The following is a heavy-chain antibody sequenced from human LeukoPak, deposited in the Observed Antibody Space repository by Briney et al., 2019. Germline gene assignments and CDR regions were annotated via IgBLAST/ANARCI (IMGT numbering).Heavy chain of an antibody. J-gene: IGHJ4*02. CDR1: GFTFSSYA. Sequence: PGGSLRLSCAASGFTFSSYAMSWVRQAPGKGLVWVSRISSDASITSYADPVKGRFTISRDNAKNTLYLQMNSLRVEDTALYYCATSARTYIGSSLDYWGQGTLVTVSS. CDR2: ISSDASIT. CDR3: ATSARTYIGSSLDY. D-gene: IGHD2-15*01. V-gene: IGHV3-74*01.